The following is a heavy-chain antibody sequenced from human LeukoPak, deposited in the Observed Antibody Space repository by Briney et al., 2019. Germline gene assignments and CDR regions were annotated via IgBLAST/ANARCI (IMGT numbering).Heavy chain of an antibody. V-gene: IGHV6-1*01. CDR2: TYYRSKWNN. CDR1: GDIVSTNSAT. J-gene: IGHJ5*01. D-gene: IGHD1-26*01. CDR3: ARLVGASWFNS. Sequence: SQTLSLTCAISGDIVSTNSATWTWLRQSPSRGLEWLGRTYYRSKWNNDYAVSMKSRITINPDTSKNQFSLQLNSVTPEDTAVYYCARLVGASWFNSWGQGTLVTVSS.